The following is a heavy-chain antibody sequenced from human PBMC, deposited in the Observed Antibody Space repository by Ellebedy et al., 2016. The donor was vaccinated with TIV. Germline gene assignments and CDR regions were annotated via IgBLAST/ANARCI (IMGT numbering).Heavy chain of an antibody. J-gene: IGHJ2*01. D-gene: IGHD4/OR15-4a*01. V-gene: IGHV3-7*01. Sequence: GESLKISCAASGFTFSSYWMNWVRQAPGKGLEWVANIKDGGSAKYYVDSVKGRFTISRANAKNSLYLQMTNLRAEDTAVYYCAGGNDYGDDVSRWYFVRWGRGTVVTVTS. CDR1: GFTFSSYW. CDR3: AGGNDYGDDVSRWYFVR. CDR2: IKDGGSAK.